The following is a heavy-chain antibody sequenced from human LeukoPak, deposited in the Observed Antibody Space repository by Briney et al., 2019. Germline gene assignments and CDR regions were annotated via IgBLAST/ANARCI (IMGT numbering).Heavy chain of an antibody. CDR2: IIPIFGTA. V-gene: IGHV1-69*05. CDR3: ARNRLEDYGDYGYFDY. CDR1: GGTFSSYA. J-gene: IGHJ4*02. D-gene: IGHD4-17*01. Sequence: SVKVSCKASGGTFSSYAISWVRQAPGQGLEWMGGIIPIFGTANYAQKFQGRVTITTDESTSTAYMELSSLRSEDTAVYYCARNRLEDYGDYGYFDYWGQGTLVTVSS.